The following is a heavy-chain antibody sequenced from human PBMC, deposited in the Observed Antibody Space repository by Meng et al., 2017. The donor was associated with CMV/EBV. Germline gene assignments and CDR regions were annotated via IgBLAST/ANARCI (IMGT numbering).Heavy chain of an antibody. Sequence: GGSLRLSCAASGFTFDDYAMHWVRQAPGKGLEWVSGISWNSGSIGYADSVKGRFTISRDNAKNSLYLQMNSLRAEDTGLYYCAAKDLAFDYWGQGTLVTVSS. CDR3: AAKDLAFDY. D-gene: IGHD5-12*01. J-gene: IGHJ4*02. V-gene: IGHV3-9*01. CDR1: GFTFDDYA. CDR2: ISWNSGSI.